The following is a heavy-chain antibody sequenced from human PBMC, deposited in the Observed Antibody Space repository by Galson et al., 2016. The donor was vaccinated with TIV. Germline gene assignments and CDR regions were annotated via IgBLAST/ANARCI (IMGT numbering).Heavy chain of an antibody. CDR2: FNAGNGNT. V-gene: IGHV1-3*01. CDR3: ARPPYCGGDCYKYDH. J-gene: IGHJ4*02. Sequence: SVKVSCKASGYTFAIYAMHWVRQAPGQRLEWLGWFNAGNGNTKYSQKFQGRVTITWDTSASTAYMELSSLRFEDTAVYYCARPPYCGGDCYKYDHWSQGTRVTVYS. D-gene: IGHD2-21*01. CDR1: GYTFAIYA.